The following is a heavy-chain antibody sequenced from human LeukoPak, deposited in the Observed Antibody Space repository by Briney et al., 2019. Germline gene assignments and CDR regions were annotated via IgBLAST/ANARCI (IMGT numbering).Heavy chain of an antibody. J-gene: IGHJ4*02. CDR2: IYHSGST. V-gene: IGHV4-38-2*01. D-gene: IGHD1-26*01. CDR1: SYSISSGYY. Sequence: PSETLSLTCAVSSYSISSGYYWGWIRQPPGKGLEWIGSIYHSGSTYYNPPLKSRLTISVDTSRNQFSLKLASVTAADTAVYYCARQGYLNYFDSWGQGTLVTVSS. CDR3: ARQGYLNYFDS.